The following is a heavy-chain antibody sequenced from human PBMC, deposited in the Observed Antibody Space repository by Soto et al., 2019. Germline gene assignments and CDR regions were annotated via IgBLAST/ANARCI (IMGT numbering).Heavy chain of an antibody. CDR2: IYLGDSDT. D-gene: IGHD4-4*01. J-gene: IGHJ6*02. CDR3: ARPSEKSTVHYSDMDV. Sequence: LGESLKITCKGSVYSFTSYWIGWVRQMPGKGLEWMGIIYLGDSDTRYSPSFQGQVTISADKSISTAYLQWSSLKASDSAMYYCARPSEKSTVHYSDMDVWGQGTTVTVSS. V-gene: IGHV5-51*01. CDR1: VYSFTSYW.